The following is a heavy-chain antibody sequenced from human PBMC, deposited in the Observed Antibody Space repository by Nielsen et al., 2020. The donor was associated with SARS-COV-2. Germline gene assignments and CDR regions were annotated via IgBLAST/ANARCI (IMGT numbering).Heavy chain of an antibody. CDR3: AEMITPHYGMDV. V-gene: IGHV3-30-3*01. CDR2: ISYDGSNK. D-gene: IGHD3-16*01. J-gene: IGHJ6*02. Sequence: LKISCAASGFTFSSYAMHWVRQAPGKGLEWVAVISYDGSNKYYADSVKGRFTISRDNSKNTLYLQMSSLRAEDTAVYYCAEMITPHYGMDVWGQGTTVTVSS. CDR1: GFTFSSYA.